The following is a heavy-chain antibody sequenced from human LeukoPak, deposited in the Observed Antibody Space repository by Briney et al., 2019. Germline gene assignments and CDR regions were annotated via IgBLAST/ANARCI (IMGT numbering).Heavy chain of an antibody. CDR1: GFTFSSYV. J-gene: IGHJ4*02. D-gene: IGHD3-3*01. CDR3: ARDGPLITIFGYFDY. Sequence: GRSLRLSCAASGFTFSSYVMHWVRQAPGKGLEWVAVLSYDGSNKYYADSVKGRFTISRDNSKNTLYLQMNSLRAEDTALYYCARDGPLITIFGYFDYWGQGTLVSVSS. CDR2: LSYDGSNK. V-gene: IGHV3-30*04.